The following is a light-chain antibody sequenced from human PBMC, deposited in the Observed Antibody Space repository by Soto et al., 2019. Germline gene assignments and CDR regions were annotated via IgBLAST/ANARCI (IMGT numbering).Light chain of an antibody. Sequence: VLTQSPDTLALSPGESATLSCRASQSLSSAYLVWYQQKPGQAPRLLLFAASSRATGTPDRFSGSGSGTDFTLTNSRLEPEDFAVYYCQQYGTSPRTFGQATKVDIK. CDR3: QQYGTSPRT. CDR2: AAS. CDR1: QSLSSAY. V-gene: IGKV3-20*01. J-gene: IGKJ1*01.